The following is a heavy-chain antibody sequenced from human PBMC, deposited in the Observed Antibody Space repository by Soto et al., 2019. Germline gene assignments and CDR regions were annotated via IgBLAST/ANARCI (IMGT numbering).Heavy chain of an antibody. V-gene: IGHV1-18*04. Sequence: QVQLVQSGAEVKKPGASVKVSCKASGYTFTNYGFSWVRQAPGQGLEWMGWISAYNGNTNYAQKLQGRVTMTPDTSTTTAYMELRSLRYDDTAVYYCARHYDSTGYNFDYWGQGTLVTVSS. CDR3: ARHYDSTGYNFDY. J-gene: IGHJ4*02. CDR2: ISAYNGNT. CDR1: GYTFTNYG. D-gene: IGHD3-22*01.